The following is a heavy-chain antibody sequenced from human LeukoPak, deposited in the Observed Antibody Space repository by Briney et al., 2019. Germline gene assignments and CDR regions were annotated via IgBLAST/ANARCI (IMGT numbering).Heavy chain of an antibody. Sequence: SETLSLTCAVYGGSFSGYYWSWIRQPPGEGLEWIGEINHSGSTNYNPSLKSRVTISVDTSKNQFSLKLSSVTAADTAVYYCARGPGAGSYSAGNWFGPWGQGTLVTVSS. CDR2: INHSGST. J-gene: IGHJ5*02. CDR3: ARGPGAGSYSAGNWFGP. V-gene: IGHV4-34*01. D-gene: IGHD1-26*01. CDR1: GGSFSGYY.